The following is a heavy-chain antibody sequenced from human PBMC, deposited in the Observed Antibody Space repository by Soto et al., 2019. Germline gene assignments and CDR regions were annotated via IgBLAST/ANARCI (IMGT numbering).Heavy chain of an antibody. Sequence: QLQLQESGPGLVKPSETLSLTCTVSGGSIRSSSYYWGWIRQPPGKGLEWIGSIYYSGSTYYNPSLKSRVTISVDTSKNQFSLKLSSVTAADTAVYYCARHTEGRFWSGYYVYWGQGTLVTVSS. V-gene: IGHV4-39*01. CDR1: GGSIRSSSYY. D-gene: IGHD3-3*01. CDR2: IYYSGST. CDR3: ARHTEGRFWSGYYVY. J-gene: IGHJ4*02.